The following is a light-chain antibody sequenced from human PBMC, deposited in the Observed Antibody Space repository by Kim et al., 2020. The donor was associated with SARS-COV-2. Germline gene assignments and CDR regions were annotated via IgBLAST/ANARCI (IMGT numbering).Light chain of an antibody. CDR1: NIGTKT. V-gene: IGLV3-9*01. Sequence: SVGPGETASVSCGGENIGTKTVHWYQQTPGQAPVLVIFRDHNRPSGIPERFSASKSMNTATLTISRAQVEDEADYYCQVWAGNTYVFGTGTKVTVL. CDR2: RDH. CDR3: QVWAGNTYV. J-gene: IGLJ1*01.